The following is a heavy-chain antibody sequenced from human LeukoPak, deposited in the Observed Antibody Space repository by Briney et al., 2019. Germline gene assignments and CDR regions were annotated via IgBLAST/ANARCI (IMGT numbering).Heavy chain of an antibody. CDR2: ISSSGSTI. D-gene: IGHD3-10*01. Sequence: GGSLRLSCAASGFTFSDYYMSWIRQAAGKGLEWVSYISSSGSTIYYADSVKGRFTISRDNAKNSLYLQMNSLRAEDTAVYYCARESGLYYYGSEGDYWGQGTLVTVSS. CDR3: ARESGLYYYGSEGDY. CDR1: GFTFSDYY. V-gene: IGHV3-11*01. J-gene: IGHJ4*02.